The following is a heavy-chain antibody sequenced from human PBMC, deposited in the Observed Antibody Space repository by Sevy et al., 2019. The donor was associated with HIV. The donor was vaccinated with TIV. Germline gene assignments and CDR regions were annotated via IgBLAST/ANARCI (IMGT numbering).Heavy chain of an antibody. D-gene: IGHD3-3*01. Sequence: ASVKVSCKASGYTFTGYYMHWVRQAPGQGLEWMGRINPNSGGTNYAQKFQGRVTMTRETSISTAYMELSRLRSDDTAVYYCARLVTYYDFWSGYSNDAFDIWGQGTMVTVSS. CDR3: ARLVTYYDFWSGYSNDAFDI. CDR1: GYTFTGYY. CDR2: INPNSGGT. J-gene: IGHJ3*02. V-gene: IGHV1-2*06.